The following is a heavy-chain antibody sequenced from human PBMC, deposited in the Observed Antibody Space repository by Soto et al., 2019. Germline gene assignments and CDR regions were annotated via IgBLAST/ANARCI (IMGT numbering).Heavy chain of an antibody. CDR2: IWHDGNNK. CDR3: ASDLVGASDSYGLDV. D-gene: IGHD1-26*01. V-gene: IGHV3-33*01. Sequence: GGSLRLSCAASGFTFSSYGMHWVRQAPGKGLEWVAIIWHDGNNKYYADSVGGRFIISRDNSKNRLYLQMNSLRAEDTAVYYCASDLVGASDSYGLDVWGQGTPVTVSS. CDR1: GFTFSSYG. J-gene: IGHJ6*02.